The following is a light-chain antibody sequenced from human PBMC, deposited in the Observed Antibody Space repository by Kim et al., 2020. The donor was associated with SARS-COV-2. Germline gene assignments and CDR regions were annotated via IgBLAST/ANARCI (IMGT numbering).Light chain of an antibody. CDR2: DTV. V-gene: IGLV1-51*01. CDR1: TSNIGNNY. J-gene: IGLJ2*01. Sequence: QSVLTQPPSVSAAPGQKVAISCSGSTSNIGNNYVSWYQKVPGTAPKLLIYDTVKRPSGIPDRFSGSKSGASATLDITGLQTGDEADYYCAAWDDSLSGIFFGGGTQLTVL. CDR3: AAWDDSLSGIF.